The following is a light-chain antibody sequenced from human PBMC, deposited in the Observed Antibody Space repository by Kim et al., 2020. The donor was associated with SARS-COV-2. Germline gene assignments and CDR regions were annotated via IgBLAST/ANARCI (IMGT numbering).Light chain of an antibody. Sequence: IVLTQSPGTLSLSPGERATLSCRASKSISNNYLAWYQQKPGQAPRLLIYGTSSRATGIPDRFSGSGSGTDFTLTITRLEPEDLAVYYCQQYSSKPLTFGPGTKVEIK. CDR3: QQYSSKPLT. CDR2: GTS. V-gene: IGKV3-20*01. CDR1: KSISNNY. J-gene: IGKJ3*01.